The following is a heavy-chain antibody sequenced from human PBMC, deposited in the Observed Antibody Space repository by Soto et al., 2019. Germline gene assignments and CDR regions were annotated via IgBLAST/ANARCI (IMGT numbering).Heavy chain of an antibody. CDR2: ISSSGSFV. CDR3: ARDPPSGTTLDWFDS. D-gene: IGHD1-7*01. CDR1: GFTFSSEC. J-gene: IGHJ5*01. Sequence: GGSLRLSCAASGFTFSSECMGWVRQAPGKGLEWVASISSSGSFVTYADSVKGRFTISRDNAKNSLYLQMRSLKDEDTAVYYCARDPPSGTTLDWFDSWGQGTMVTVSS. V-gene: IGHV3-21*01.